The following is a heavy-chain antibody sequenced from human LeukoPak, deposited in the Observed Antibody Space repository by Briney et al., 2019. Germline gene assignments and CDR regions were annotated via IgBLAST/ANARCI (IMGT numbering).Heavy chain of an antibody. Sequence: SETLSLTCAVYGGSFSGYYWSWIRQPPGKGLEWIGEINHSGSTNYNPSLKSRVTISVDTSKNQFSLKLSSVTAADTAVYYGARGTGSIVVVPAAMFRGYYYFDYWGQGTLVTVSS. V-gene: IGHV4-34*01. CDR1: GGSFSGYY. D-gene: IGHD2-2*01. CDR2: INHSGST. CDR3: ARGTGSIVVVPAAMFRGYYYFDY. J-gene: IGHJ4*02.